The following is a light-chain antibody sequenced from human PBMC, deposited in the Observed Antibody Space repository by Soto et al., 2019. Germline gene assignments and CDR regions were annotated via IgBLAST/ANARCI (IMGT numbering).Light chain of an antibody. Sequence: EIVLTQSPATLSLSPGERATLSCRASQSVSSYLAWYQQKPGQAPRLLIYDASRRATGIPDRFSGSGSETDSTLTISRLESEDFAVYYCQEYGMSRTFGQGTKVDIK. CDR1: QSVSSY. CDR3: QEYGMSRT. V-gene: IGKV3-20*01. CDR2: DAS. J-gene: IGKJ1*01.